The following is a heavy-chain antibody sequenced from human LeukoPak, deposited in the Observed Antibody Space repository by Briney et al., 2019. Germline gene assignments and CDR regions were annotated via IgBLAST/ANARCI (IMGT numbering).Heavy chain of an antibody. V-gene: IGHV4-61*02. CDR2: TYTRGSP. Sequence: MASETLSLTCTVSGASMRNYNYYWNRIRQPAGQGLQWIGRTYTRGSPSYSPSLKSRATISIDTSSSQFSLRLNSVTAADTAVYFCARAYDRSGYQSRGFDYWGQGLLVSVSS. D-gene: IGHD3-22*01. CDR3: ARAYDRSGYQSRGFDY. J-gene: IGHJ4*02. CDR1: GASMRNYNYY.